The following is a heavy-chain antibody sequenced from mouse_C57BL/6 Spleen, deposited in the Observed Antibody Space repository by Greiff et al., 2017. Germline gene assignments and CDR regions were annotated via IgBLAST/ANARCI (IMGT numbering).Heavy chain of an antibody. CDR2: IYIGNGYT. J-gene: IGHJ3*01. D-gene: IGHD2-5*01. V-gene: IGHV1-58*01. Sequence: EVQLQQSGAELVRPGSSVKMSCKTSGYTFTSYGINWVKQRPGQGLEWIGYIYIGNGYTEYNEKFKGKATLTSDTSSSTAYMQLSSMTTGDSAIYFGTRGDYSNYEGFAYWGQGTLVTVSA. CDR3: TRGDYSNYEGFAY. CDR1: GYTFTSYG.